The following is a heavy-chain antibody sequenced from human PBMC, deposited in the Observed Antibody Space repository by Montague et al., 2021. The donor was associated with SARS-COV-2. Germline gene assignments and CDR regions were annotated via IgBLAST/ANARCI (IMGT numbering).Heavy chain of an antibody. J-gene: IGHJ3*02. CDR1: GGPISSSNYY. Sequence: SETLSLTCTVSGGPISSSNYYWGWIRQPPGKGLEWIGSIYYSGSTYYNPSLKSRVTISVDTSKNQFSLKPSSVTAADTAVYYCASPTYYYDSSGSDAFDIWGQGTMVTVSS. V-gene: IGHV4-39*01. D-gene: IGHD3-22*01. CDR2: IYYSGST. CDR3: ASPTYYYDSSGSDAFDI.